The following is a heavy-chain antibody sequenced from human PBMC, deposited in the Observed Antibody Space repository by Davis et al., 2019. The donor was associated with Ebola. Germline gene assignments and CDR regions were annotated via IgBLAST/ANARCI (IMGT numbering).Heavy chain of an antibody. CDR3: ARSGVRGYYNGMDV. J-gene: IGHJ6*02. V-gene: IGHV1-18*01. CDR1: GYTFTSYG. D-gene: IGHD1-14*01. CDR2: ISAYNGNT. Sequence: AASVKVSCKASGYTFTSYGISWVRQAPGQGLEWMGWISAYNGNTNYAQKLQGRVTMTTDTSTSTAYMVLRSLRSEDTAVYYCARSGVRGYYNGMDVWGQGTTVTVSS.